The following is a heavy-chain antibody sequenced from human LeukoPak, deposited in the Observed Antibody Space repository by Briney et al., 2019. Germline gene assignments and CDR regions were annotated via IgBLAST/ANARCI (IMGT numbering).Heavy chain of an antibody. D-gene: IGHD1-26*01. Sequence: PGRSLRLSCAASGFTFSSYGTHWVRQAPGKGLEWVAVISYDGSNKYYADSVKGRFTISRDNSKNTLYLQMNSLRAEDTAVYYCAKGDGGSYGWGQGTLVTVSS. CDR2: ISYDGSNK. V-gene: IGHV3-30*18. CDR3: AKGDGGSYG. J-gene: IGHJ4*02. CDR1: GFTFSSYG.